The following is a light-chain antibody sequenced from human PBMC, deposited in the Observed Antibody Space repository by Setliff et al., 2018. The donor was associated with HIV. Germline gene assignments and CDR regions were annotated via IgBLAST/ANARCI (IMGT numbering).Light chain of an antibody. V-gene: IGLV2-14*03. Sequence: SVLTQPASVSGSPGQSVTISCTGTSSDVGRYDYASWYQQHPGKAPKLMIYDVTNRPSGVSNRFSGSKSGNTASLTISGLQAGDEADYYCSSYTTSSTKNVFGTGTKVTVL. CDR1: SSDVGRYDY. CDR2: DVT. CDR3: SSYTTSSTKNV. J-gene: IGLJ1*01.